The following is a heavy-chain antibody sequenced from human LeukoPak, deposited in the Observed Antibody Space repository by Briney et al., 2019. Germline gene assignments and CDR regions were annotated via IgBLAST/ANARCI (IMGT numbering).Heavy chain of an antibody. Sequence: SETLSLTCTVSGGSISSYYWSWIRQPPGKGLEWIGYIYYSGSTNYNPSLKSRVTISVDTSKNQFSLKLSSVTAADTAVYYCARDGPDSSGYYYGLSGWGQGTLATVSS. D-gene: IGHD3-22*01. CDR2: IYYSGST. CDR3: ARDGPDSSGYYYGLSG. J-gene: IGHJ4*02. V-gene: IGHV4-59*01. CDR1: GGSISSYY.